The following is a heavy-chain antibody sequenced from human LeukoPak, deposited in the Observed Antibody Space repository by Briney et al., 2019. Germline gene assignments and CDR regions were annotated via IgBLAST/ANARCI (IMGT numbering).Heavy chain of an antibody. CDR3: ASTLKYSSSPVDY. Sequence: SVKVSCKASGGTFSSYTISWVRQAPGQGLEWMGRIIPILGIANYAQKFQGRVTITADKSTSTAYMELSSLRSEDTAVYYCASTLKYSSSPVDYWGQGTLVTVSS. D-gene: IGHD6-6*01. J-gene: IGHJ4*02. V-gene: IGHV1-69*02. CDR1: GGTFSSYT. CDR2: IIPILGIA.